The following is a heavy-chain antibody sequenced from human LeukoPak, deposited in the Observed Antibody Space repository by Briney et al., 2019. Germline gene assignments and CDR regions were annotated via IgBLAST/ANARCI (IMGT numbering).Heavy chain of an antibody. CDR3: AKDLRGFDY. V-gene: IGHV3-23*01. J-gene: IGHJ4*02. CDR1: GFNPSSNA. Sequence: PGGSLRLSCAASGFNPSSNAMSWVRQAPGKGLEWVSAISGSGGSTYYADSVKGRFTISRDNSKNTLYLQMNSLRAEDTAVYYCAKDLRGFDYWGQGTLVTVSS. CDR2: ISGSGGST.